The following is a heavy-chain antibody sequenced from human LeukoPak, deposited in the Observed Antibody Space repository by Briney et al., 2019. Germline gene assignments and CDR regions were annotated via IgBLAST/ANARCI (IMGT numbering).Heavy chain of an antibody. Sequence: GGSLRLSCAASGFTFSSYAMHWVRQAPGKGLEWVSSISSSSSYIYYADSVKGRFTISRDNAKNSLYLQMNSLRAEDTAVYYCARDRGSTSRDGFDPWGQGTLVTVSS. CDR1: GFTFSSYA. J-gene: IGHJ5*02. CDR2: ISSSSSYI. V-gene: IGHV3-21*01. CDR3: ARDRGSTSRDGFDP. D-gene: IGHD2-2*01.